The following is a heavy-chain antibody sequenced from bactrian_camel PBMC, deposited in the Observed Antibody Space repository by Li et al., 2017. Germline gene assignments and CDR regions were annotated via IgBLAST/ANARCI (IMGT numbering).Heavy chain of an antibody. J-gene: IGHJ4*01. CDR3: AAAFSSFGTIDFAY. CDR2: ILTTSATSGGA. CDR1: GNPSLYDF. D-gene: IGHD2*01. V-gene: IGHV3S54*01. Sequence: HVQLVESGGGSVQAGGSLRLSCAVSGNPSLYDFMGWFRQHPGREREGVAAILTTSATSGGAYYAGSVKGRFTISKDNAENTLYLQMDSLKPEDTAVYYCAAAFSSFGTIDFAYWGQGTQVTVS.